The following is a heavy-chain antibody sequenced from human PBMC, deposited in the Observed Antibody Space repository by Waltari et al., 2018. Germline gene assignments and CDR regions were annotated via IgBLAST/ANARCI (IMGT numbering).Heavy chain of an antibody. V-gene: IGHV1-69*12. D-gene: IGHD2-2*01. CDR3: ARDIVVVPAAPSGYYMDV. CDR2: IIPIFGTA. J-gene: IGHJ6*03. CDR1: GGTFSSYA. Sequence: QVQLVQSGAEVKKPGSSVKVSCKASGGTFSSYAISWVRQAPGQGLEWMGGIIPIFGTANYDQKFQGRVTITADESTSTAYMELSSLRSEDTAVYYCARDIVVVPAAPSGYYMDVWGKGTTVTISS.